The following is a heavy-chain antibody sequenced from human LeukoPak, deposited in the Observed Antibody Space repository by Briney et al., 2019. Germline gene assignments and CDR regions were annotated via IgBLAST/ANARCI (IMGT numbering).Heavy chain of an antibody. J-gene: IGHJ4*02. CDR3: ARSGVAATAALCY. CDR2: IIPIFGTA. CDR1: GGTFSSYA. V-gene: IGHV1-69*13. D-gene: IGHD2-15*01. Sequence: SVKVSCKASGGTFSSYAISWVRQAPGQGLEWMGGIIPIFGTANYAQKFQGRVTITADESTSTAYMELSSLRSEDTAVYYCARSGVAATAALCYWGQGTLVTVSS.